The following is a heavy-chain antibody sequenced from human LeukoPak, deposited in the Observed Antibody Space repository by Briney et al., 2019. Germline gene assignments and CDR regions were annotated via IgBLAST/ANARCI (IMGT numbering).Heavy chain of an antibody. CDR1: GFTFSDYY. CDR3: ARWATVTYYYGMDV. CDR2: ISSSGSTI. V-gene: IGHV3-11*01. D-gene: IGHD4-17*01. J-gene: IGHJ6*02. Sequence: PGGSLRLSCAASGFTFSDYYMSWIRQAPGKGLEWVSYISSSGSTIYYADSVKGRFTISRDNAKNSLYLQMNSLRAEDTAVYYCARWATVTYYYGMDVWGQGTTVTVSS.